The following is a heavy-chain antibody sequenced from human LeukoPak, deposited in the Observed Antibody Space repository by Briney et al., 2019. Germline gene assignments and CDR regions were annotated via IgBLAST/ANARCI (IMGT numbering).Heavy chain of an antibody. CDR1: GFTFNNFD. J-gene: IGHJ2*01. D-gene: IGHD6-19*01. CDR3: VKEVLTVAGNWHFDL. V-gene: IGHV3-13*05. CDR2: VDSAGAP. Sequence: GGSLRLSCAASGFTFNNFDMHWLRHVIGKGLEGVSAVDSAGAPYYAGSVRGRFTISRENAKKSLYLQMDSLGAGGTAVYYCVKEVLTVAGNWHFDLWGRGTLVTVSS.